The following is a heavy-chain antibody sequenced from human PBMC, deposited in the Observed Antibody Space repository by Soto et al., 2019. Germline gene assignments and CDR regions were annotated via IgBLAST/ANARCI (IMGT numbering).Heavy chain of an antibody. CDR2: IYYSGST. CDR3: ARGLSCSGGSCYPGPFDY. CDR1: GGSISSYY. V-gene: IGHV4-59*01. Sequence: SEILSLTCTVSGGSISSYYWSWIRQPPGKGLEWIGYIYYSGSTNYNPSLKSRVTISVDTSKNQFSLKLSSVTAADTAVYYCARGLSCSGGSCYPGPFDYWGQGTLVTVSS. D-gene: IGHD2-15*01. J-gene: IGHJ4*02.